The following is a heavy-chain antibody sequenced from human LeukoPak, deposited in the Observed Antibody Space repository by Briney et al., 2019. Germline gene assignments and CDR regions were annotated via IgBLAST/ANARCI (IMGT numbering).Heavy chain of an antibody. CDR3: ARGALYDFWRNYYFDY. CDR2: IIPIFGTA. J-gene: IGHJ4*02. D-gene: IGHD3-3*01. CDR1: GGTFSSYA. V-gene: IGHV1-69*13. Sequence: GASVKVSCKASGGTFSSYAISWVRQAPGQGLEWMGGIIPIFGTANYAQKFQGRVTITADESTSTSYMEPSSLRSEDTAVYYCARGALYDFWRNYYFDYWGQGTLVTVSS.